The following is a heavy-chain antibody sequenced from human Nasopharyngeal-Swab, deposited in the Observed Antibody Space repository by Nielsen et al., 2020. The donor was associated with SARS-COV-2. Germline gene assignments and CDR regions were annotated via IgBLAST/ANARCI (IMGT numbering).Heavy chain of an antibody. V-gene: IGHV3-74*01. CDR3: AKNMGAVVLFDI. D-gene: IGHD1-26*01. J-gene: IGHJ3*02. CDR2: INVDGSTT. Sequence: GESLKISCAPSGFTISGYWMHWVRQTPEKGLVWVSRINVDGSTTNYADSVKGRFTISRDNSRNTVFLQMNSLRGEDAAVYYCAKNMGAVVLFDIWGQGTMVTVSS. CDR1: GFTISGYW.